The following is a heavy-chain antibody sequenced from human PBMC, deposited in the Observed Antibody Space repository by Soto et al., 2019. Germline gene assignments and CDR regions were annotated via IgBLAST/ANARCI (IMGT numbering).Heavy chain of an antibody. V-gene: IGHV1-18*01. Sequence: QVHLVQSGPEVKKPGASVRVSCRASGYTFTNYGICWGRQAPGQGLEWMGWINTYNGNTNYAQKLRGKITMTTDTSTTTAYMELRSRKSDDTAMYYCAKDGVDQTAAVTGGYWGQGTLVTVSS. J-gene: IGHJ4*02. D-gene: IGHD2-2*01. CDR2: INTYNGNT. CDR3: AKDGVDQTAAVTGGY. CDR1: GYTFTNYG.